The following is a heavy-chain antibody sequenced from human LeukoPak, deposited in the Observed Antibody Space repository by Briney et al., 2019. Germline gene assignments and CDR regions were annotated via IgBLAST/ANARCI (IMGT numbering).Heavy chain of an antibody. CDR1: GFTFSSYG. Sequence: PGGSLRLSCAASGFTFSSYGMHWVRQAPGKGLEWVAVIPYDGSNKYYADSVKGRFTISRDNSKNTLYLQMNSLRAEDTAVYYCAKGKQWLVRGCFQHWGQGTLVTVSS. D-gene: IGHD6-19*01. J-gene: IGHJ1*01. CDR3: AKGKQWLVRGCFQH. V-gene: IGHV3-30*18. CDR2: IPYDGSNK.